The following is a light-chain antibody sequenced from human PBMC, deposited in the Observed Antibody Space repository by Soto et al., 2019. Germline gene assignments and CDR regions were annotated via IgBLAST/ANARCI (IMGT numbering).Light chain of an antibody. CDR3: SSYTTSSTRV. J-gene: IGLJ1*01. Sequence: QSALTQPASVSGSPGQSIAISCTGSSSDVGIYNYVSWYQQHPGKVPKLIIYEVTNRPSGVSNRFSGSKSGNTASLTISGXQAEDEADYYCSSYTTSSTRVFGTGTKVTV. V-gene: IGLV2-14*01. CDR1: SSDVGIYNY. CDR2: EVT.